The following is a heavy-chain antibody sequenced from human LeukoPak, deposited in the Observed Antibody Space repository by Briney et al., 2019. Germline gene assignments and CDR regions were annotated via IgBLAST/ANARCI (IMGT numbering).Heavy chain of an antibody. J-gene: IGHJ6*03. Sequence: ASVKVSCKASGYTFNSHGITWVRQAPGQGLEWMGWISTYNGNTNYAQKLQGRVTITTDTSTSTAYMDLRNLRSDDTAVYYCARVEVHPRRYFYYMDVWGKGTTVTISS. CDR1: GYTFNSHG. D-gene: IGHD3-10*01. CDR3: ARVEVHPRRYFYYMDV. CDR2: ISTYNGNT. V-gene: IGHV1-18*01.